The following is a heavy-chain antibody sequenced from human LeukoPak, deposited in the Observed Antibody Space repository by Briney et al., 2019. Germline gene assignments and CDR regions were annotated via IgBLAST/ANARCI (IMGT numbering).Heavy chain of an antibody. CDR2: ISGSGGST. CDR3: AKGDCSSTSCYIWFDP. Sequence: GGSLRLSCAASGFTFSSYAMNWVRQAPGKGLEWVSAISGSGGSTYYADSVKGRFTISRDNSKNTLYLQMNSLRAEDTAVYYCAKGDCSSTSCYIWFDPWGQGTLVTVSS. V-gene: IGHV3-23*01. D-gene: IGHD2-2*02. J-gene: IGHJ5*02. CDR1: GFTFSSYA.